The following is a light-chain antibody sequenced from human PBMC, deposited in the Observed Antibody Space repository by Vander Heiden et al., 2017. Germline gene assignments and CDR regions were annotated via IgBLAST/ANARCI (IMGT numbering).Light chain of an antibody. CDR1: SSDVGAYNY. V-gene: IGLV2-14*03. J-gene: IGLJ1*01. CDR3: SSYTSSNTLV. Sequence: QSALTQPASVSGPPGQSITSPCTGTSSDVGAYNYVSWYQQHPGKTPKLIIYDVTNRPSGVSNRFSGSKSGNTASLTTSGLQAEDEADYYCSSYTSSNTLVFGTGTKVTVL. CDR2: DVT.